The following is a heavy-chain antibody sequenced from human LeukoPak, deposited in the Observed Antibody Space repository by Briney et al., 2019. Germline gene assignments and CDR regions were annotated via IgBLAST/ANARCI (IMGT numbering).Heavy chain of an antibody. Sequence: ASVKVSCKASGYTFTSYGISWVRQAPGRGLEWMGWISAYNGNTNYAQKLQGRVTMTTDTSTSTAYMELRSLRSDDTAVYYCARADYGDYRNYYYMDVWGKGTTVTVSS. CDR2: ISAYNGNT. CDR1: GYTFTSYG. J-gene: IGHJ6*03. D-gene: IGHD4-17*01. CDR3: ARADYGDYRNYYYMDV. V-gene: IGHV1-18*01.